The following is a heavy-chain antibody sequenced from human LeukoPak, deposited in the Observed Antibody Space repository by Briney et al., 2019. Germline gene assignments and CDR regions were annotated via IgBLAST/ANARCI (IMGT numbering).Heavy chain of an antibody. CDR1: DNNFSNYG. J-gene: IGHJ2*01. CDR2: IDTDEGDT. CDR3: AKLLGDNPIRWYFDL. Sequence: ASVRVSCKSSDNNFSNYGINWVRQAPGQGLEWMGWIDTDEGDTKYAQRFQGRVTMTTDTSTSTAYMELRSLRYDDTAVYYCAKLLGDNPIRWYFDLWGRGTLVTVSS. V-gene: IGHV1-18*01. D-gene: IGHD4/OR15-4a*01.